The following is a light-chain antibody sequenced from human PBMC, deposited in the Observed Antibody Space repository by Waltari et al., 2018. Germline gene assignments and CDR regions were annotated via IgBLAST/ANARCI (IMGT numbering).Light chain of an antibody. CDR1: HSVVAAFDF. V-gene: IGLV2-14*03. Sequence: QSALTQPASGSGSPGQSITISCSGLHSVVAAFDFVSWYQHHPGEAPPVIIYDFTNRPSGVSDRFSASKAANRAFLTISGLQPDDEGDYYCSSQTLDGVVLFGGGTKLTVL. J-gene: IGLJ2*01. CDR2: DFT. CDR3: SSQTLDGVVL.